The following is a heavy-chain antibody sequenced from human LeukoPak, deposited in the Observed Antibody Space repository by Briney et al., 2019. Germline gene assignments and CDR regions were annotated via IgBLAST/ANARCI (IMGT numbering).Heavy chain of an antibody. Sequence: GASVKVSCKASEYTFTSYYMHWVRQAPGQGLEWMGIINPSGASTNYAQKFQGRVTMTRDTSTSTVYMELSSLRSEDTAVCYCATRNAMDYDFWSGPTDYWGQGTLVTVSS. D-gene: IGHD3-3*01. J-gene: IGHJ4*02. CDR2: INPSGAST. V-gene: IGHV1-46*01. CDR3: ATRNAMDYDFWSGPTDY. CDR1: EYTFTSYY.